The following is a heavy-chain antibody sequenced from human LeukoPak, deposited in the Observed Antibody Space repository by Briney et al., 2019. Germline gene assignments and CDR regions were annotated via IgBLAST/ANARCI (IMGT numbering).Heavy chain of an antibody. D-gene: IGHD3-3*01. CDR3: AAGVYFFDY. CDR1: GFSFSNYG. Sequence: SGGSLRLSCAASGFSFSNYGMHWVRRAPGKGLEWVAIIWYDGSNKYYADSVKGRFTISRDNSKNTLYLQMNSLRAEDTALYYCAAGVYFFDYWGQGTLVTVSS. J-gene: IGHJ4*02. CDR2: IWYDGSNK. V-gene: IGHV3-33*01.